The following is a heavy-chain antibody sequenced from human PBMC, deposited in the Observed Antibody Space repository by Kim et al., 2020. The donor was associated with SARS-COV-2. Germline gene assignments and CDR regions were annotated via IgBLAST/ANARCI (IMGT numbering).Heavy chain of an antibody. CDR3: ARERTNYEIDY. J-gene: IGHJ4*02. D-gene: IGHD4-4*01. CDR2: K. Sequence: KSYVTSGKGRFNTSRDNTKNTLYLQMNSLRAEDTAVYYCARERTNYEIDYWGQGTLVTVSS. V-gene: IGHV3-30*01.